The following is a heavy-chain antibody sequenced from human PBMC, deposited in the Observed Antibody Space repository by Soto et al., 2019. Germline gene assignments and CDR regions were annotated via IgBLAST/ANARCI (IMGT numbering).Heavy chain of an antibody. D-gene: IGHD3-10*01. Sequence: GGSLRLSCAASGFTFSSYAMSWVRQAPGKGLEWVSAISGSGGSTYYADSVKGRFTISRDNSKSTLYLQMNSLRAEDTAVYYCAKGQRGSGSPGAFDIWGQGTMVTVSS. CDR1: GFTFSSYA. CDR2: ISGSGGST. CDR3: AKGQRGSGSPGAFDI. V-gene: IGHV3-23*01. J-gene: IGHJ3*02.